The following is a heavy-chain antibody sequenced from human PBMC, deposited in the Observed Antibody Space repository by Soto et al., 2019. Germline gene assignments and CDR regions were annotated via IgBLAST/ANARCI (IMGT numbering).Heavy chain of an antibody. CDR2: IGTAGDT. V-gene: IGHV3-13*01. Sequence: GGSLRLSCAASGFTFSSYDMHWVRQATGKGLEWVSAIGTAGDTYYPGSVKGRFTISRENAKNSLYLQMNSLRAGDTAAYYCARGAYGYFSYYYYMDVWGKGTTVTVSS. J-gene: IGHJ6*03. CDR3: ARGAYGYFSYYYYMDV. CDR1: GFTFSSYD. D-gene: IGHD6-25*01.